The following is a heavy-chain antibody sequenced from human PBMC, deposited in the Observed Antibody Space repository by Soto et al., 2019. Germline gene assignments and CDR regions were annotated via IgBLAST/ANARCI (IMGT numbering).Heavy chain of an antibody. Sequence: GGSLRLSCAASGFTFSSYSMNWVRQAPGKGLEWVSSISSSSSYIYYADSVKGRFTISRDNAKNSLYLQMNSLRAEDTAVYYCARGSCYSYWYFDLWGRGTLVTVSS. CDR1: GFTFSSYS. J-gene: IGHJ2*01. V-gene: IGHV3-21*01. CDR2: ISSSSSYI. D-gene: IGHD3-3*01. CDR3: ARGSCYSYWYFDL.